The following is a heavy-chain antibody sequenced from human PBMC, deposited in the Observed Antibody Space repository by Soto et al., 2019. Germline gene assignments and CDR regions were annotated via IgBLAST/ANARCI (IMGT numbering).Heavy chain of an antibody. D-gene: IGHD3-3*01. Sequence: EVQLVESGGGLVQPGGSLRLSCAASGFTFSSYWIHWVRQAPGKGLVWVSRIKGDGITTNYADSVKGRVTISRDNAKNTVYLQVNSLRAEDTAVYYCARGAFGAYYFDYWGQEPWSPSPQ. CDR3: ARGAFGAYYFDY. CDR1: GFTFSSYW. J-gene: IGHJ4*01. V-gene: IGHV3-74*01. CDR2: IKGDGITT.